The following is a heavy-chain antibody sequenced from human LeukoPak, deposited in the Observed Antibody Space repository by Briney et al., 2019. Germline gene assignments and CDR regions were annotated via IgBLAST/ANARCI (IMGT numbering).Heavy chain of an antibody. CDR1: GGSFSGYY. CDR3: ARRVTTFLDY. J-gene: IGHJ4*02. D-gene: IGHD4-17*01. V-gene: IGHV4-34*01. Sequence: PWETLSLTCAVYGGSFSGYYWSWIRQPPGKGLEWIGEINHSGSTNYNPSLKSRVTISVDTSKNQFSLKLSSVTAADTAVYYCARRVTTFLDYWGQGTLVTVSS. CDR2: INHSGST.